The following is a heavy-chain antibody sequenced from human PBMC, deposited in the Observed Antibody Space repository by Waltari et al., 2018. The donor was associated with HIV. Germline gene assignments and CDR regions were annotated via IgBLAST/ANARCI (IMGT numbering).Heavy chain of an antibody. Sequence: EVLLVESGGGVVRPGGSLRLSCVASGFRFEDYGMSWVRQAPGKGLEWVSGSNWNGASTGYADSVKGRFTISRDNAKNSLYLQMNSLRAEDTAFYYCARRNYYEGIDYWGQGTLVTVSS. CDR3: ARRNYYEGIDY. J-gene: IGHJ4*02. D-gene: IGHD3-3*01. CDR1: GFRFEDYG. V-gene: IGHV3-20*04. CDR2: SNWNGAST.